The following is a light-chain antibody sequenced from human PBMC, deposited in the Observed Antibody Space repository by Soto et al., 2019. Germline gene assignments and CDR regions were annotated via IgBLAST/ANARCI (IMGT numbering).Light chain of an antibody. Sequence: QSVLTQPASGSGSPGQSITISCTGTSSDVGGYNYVSWYQQHPGKAPKLMIYEVSNRPSGVSNRFSGSKSGNTASLTISGLQAEDEADYYCSSYTSSSTPCVFGTGNKVTVL. V-gene: IGLV2-14*01. J-gene: IGLJ1*01. CDR1: SSDVGGYNY. CDR3: SSYTSSSTPCV. CDR2: EVS.